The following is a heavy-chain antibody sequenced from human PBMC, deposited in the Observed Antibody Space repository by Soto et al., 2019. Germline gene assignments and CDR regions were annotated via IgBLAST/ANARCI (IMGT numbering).Heavy chain of an antibody. CDR2: ISSDGRNT. Sequence: EVQLVESGGGLVQPGGSLRLSCAASGFAFSSYWMQWVRQVPGKGPVWVSRISSDGRNTTYADPVKGRFTISRDKAKNTLHLQMTRLTDDDTAVYYCIKASTVTGVGGYRWGQGTLVTVSS. J-gene: IGHJ5*02. V-gene: IGHV3-74*03. CDR1: GFAFSSYW. CDR3: IKASTVTGVGGYR. D-gene: IGHD6-19*01.